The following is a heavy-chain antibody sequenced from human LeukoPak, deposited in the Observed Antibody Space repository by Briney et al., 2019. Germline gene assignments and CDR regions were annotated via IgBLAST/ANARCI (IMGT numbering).Heavy chain of an antibody. Sequence: QPGGSLRLSCAASGFTFSSYWMSWVRQAPGKGLEWVANIKQDGSEKYYVDSVKGRFTISRDNAKNSLYLRMNSLRAEDTAVYYCARGDIVVVPGVPHDYWGQGTLVTVSS. CDR3: ARGDIVVVPGVPHDY. D-gene: IGHD2-2*01. CDR2: IKQDGSEK. V-gene: IGHV3-7*01. CDR1: GFTFSSYW. J-gene: IGHJ4*02.